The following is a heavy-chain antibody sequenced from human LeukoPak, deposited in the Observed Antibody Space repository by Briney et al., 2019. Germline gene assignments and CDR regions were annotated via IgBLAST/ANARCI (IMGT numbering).Heavy chain of an antibody. CDR1: GYSFTSSW. CDR2: IYPGDSDT. V-gene: IGHV5-51*01. CDR3: ARRHDITGRPLDY. D-gene: IGHD3-22*01. Sequence: GESLKISCKGSGYSFTSSWIGWVRQLPGKGLECMGIIYPGDSDTRYSPSFQGQVTISVDKSISTAYLQWSSLKASDTAMYYCARRHDITGRPLDYWGQGTLVTVSS. J-gene: IGHJ4*02.